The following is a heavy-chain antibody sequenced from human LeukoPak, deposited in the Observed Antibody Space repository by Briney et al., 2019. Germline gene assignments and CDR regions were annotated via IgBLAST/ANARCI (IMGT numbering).Heavy chain of an antibody. V-gene: IGHV3-30*04. Sequence: GGSLRLSCAASGFTFSSYAMHWVRQAPGKGLEWVAVISYDGSNKYYADSVKGRFTISRDNSKNTLYLQMNSLRAEDTAVYYCARSSYYDILTGLGDLYYYYYYGMDVWGQGTTVTVSS. CDR2: ISYDGSNK. CDR3: ARSSYYDILTGLGDLYYYYYYGMDV. CDR1: GFTFSSYA. J-gene: IGHJ6*02. D-gene: IGHD3-9*01.